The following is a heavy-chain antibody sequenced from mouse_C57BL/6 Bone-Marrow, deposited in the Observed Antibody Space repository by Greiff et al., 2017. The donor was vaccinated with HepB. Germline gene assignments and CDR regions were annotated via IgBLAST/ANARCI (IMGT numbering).Heavy chain of an antibody. Sequence: EVQLQQSGPELVKPGASVKIPCKASGYTFTDYNMDWVKQSHGKSLEWIGDINPNNGGTIYNQKFKGQATLTVDKSYSTPYMELRSLTSEDTAVYYCARGQLRLPYYFDYWGQGTTLTVSS. CDR1: GYTFTDYN. V-gene: IGHV1-18*01. J-gene: IGHJ2*01. CDR2: INPNNGGT. CDR3: ARGQLRLPYYFDY. D-gene: IGHD3-2*02.